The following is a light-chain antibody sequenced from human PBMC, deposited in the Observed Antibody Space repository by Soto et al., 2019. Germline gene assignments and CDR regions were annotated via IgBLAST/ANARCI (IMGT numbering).Light chain of an antibody. J-gene: IGKJ3*01. V-gene: IGKV1-16*02. Sequence: DLQMTQSPSSLSASLGDRVTITCRASQGISSYLAWFQQKPGKAPKSLIYGASNLQSGVPSKFSGSGSGTDFTLTISSLQPEDFATYYCQQYNTYPFTFGPGTKVDIK. CDR1: QGISSY. CDR3: QQYNTYPFT. CDR2: GAS.